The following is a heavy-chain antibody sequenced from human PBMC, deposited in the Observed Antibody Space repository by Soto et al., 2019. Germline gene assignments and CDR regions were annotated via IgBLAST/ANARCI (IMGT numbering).Heavy chain of an antibody. Sequence: QVQLVQSGAEVKKPGSSVKVSCKASGGTFSSYAISWVRQAPGQGLEWMGGIIPIFGTANYAQKFQGRVTITADESTSTAYMELSSLRSEDTAVYYCARAPYDYDSSGYYAYGMDVWGQGTTVTVSS. CDR2: IIPIFGTA. J-gene: IGHJ6*02. CDR1: GGTFSSYA. V-gene: IGHV1-69*01. D-gene: IGHD3-22*01. CDR3: ARAPYDYDSSGYYAYGMDV.